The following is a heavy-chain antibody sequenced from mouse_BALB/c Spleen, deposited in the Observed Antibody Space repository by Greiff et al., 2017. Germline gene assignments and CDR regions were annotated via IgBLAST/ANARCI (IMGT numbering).Heavy chain of an antibody. CDR3: ARSDWDYAMDY. CDR1: GFTFSSFG. J-gene: IGHJ4*01. D-gene: IGHD4-1*01. CDR2: ISSGSSTI. V-gene: IGHV5-17*02. Sequence: EVKLVESGGGLVQPGGSRKLSCAASGFTFSSFGMHWVRQAPEKGLEWVAYISSGSSTIYYADTVKGRFTISRDNPKNTLFLQMTSLRSEDTAMYYCARSDWDYAMDYWGQGTSVTVSS.